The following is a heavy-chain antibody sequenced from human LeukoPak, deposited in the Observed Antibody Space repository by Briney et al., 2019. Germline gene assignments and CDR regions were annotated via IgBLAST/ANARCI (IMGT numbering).Heavy chain of an antibody. CDR2: ISGSGGST. CDR1: GFTFSSYA. Sequence: HPGGSLRLSCAASGFTFSSYAMSWVRQAPGKGLEWVSAISGSGGSTYYADSVKGRFTISRDNSKNTLYLQMNSLRAEDTAVYYCARDLMVWSTRMTMAGYWGQGTLVTVSS. J-gene: IGHJ4*02. V-gene: IGHV3-23*01. CDR3: ARDLMVWSTRMTMAGY. D-gene: IGHD4/OR15-4a*01.